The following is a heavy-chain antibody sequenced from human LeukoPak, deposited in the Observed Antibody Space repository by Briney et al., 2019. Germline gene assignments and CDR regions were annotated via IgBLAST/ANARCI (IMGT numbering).Heavy chain of an antibody. V-gene: IGHV4-61*02. D-gene: IGHD6-6*01. Sequence: SQTLSLTCTVSGGSISSGSYYWSWIRQPAGKGLEWIGRIYTSGSTNYNPSLKSRVTISVDTSKNQFSLKLSSVTAADTAVYYCARLSIAARGLGEDDYWGQGTLVTVSS. J-gene: IGHJ4*02. CDR2: IYTSGST. CDR3: ARLSIAARGLGEDDY. CDR1: GGSISSGSYY.